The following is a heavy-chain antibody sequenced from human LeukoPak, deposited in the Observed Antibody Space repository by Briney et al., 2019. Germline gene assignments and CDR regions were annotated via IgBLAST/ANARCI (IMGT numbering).Heavy chain of an antibody. CDR3: ARLTMVRGPRYSQPIDY. Sequence: SETLSLTCTVSGGSISSSSYYWGWIRQPPGKGLEWIGSIYYSGSTYYNPSLKSRVTISVYTSKNQFSLKLSSVTAADTAVYYCARLTMVRGPRYSQPIDYWGQGTLVTVSS. D-gene: IGHD3-10*01. CDR2: IYYSGST. CDR1: GGSISSSSYY. V-gene: IGHV4-39*07. J-gene: IGHJ4*02.